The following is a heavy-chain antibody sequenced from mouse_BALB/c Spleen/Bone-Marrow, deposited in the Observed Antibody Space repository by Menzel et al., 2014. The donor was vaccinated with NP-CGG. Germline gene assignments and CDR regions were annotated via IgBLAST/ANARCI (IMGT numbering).Heavy chain of an antibody. V-gene: IGHV4-2*02. D-gene: IGHD2-10*02. CDR3: ARLAVWGAMNY. Sequence: EVMLVESGGGLVQPGGSLNLSCAASGFDFSRYWMSWARQAPGKGQEWIGEINPGSSTINYTPSLKDKFIISRDNAKNTLYLQMGKVRSEDTALYYCARLAVWGAMNYWGQGTSVTVSS. CDR1: GFDFSRYW. J-gene: IGHJ4*01. CDR2: INPGSSTI.